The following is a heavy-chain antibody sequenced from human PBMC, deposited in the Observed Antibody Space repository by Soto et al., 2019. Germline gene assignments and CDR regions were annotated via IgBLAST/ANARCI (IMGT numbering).Heavy chain of an antibody. J-gene: IGHJ4*02. CDR2: IPTRDSAP. Sequence: GESLKISCKGSGYSFTSYWIGWVLQMPGKXLAWMGIIPTRDSAPRYRPSLTGKVTLPADKYLSTAYLQWSSLTPQDTDMYSCARPTLWDSSGYYYITPIDYWGQGTLVTVSS. V-gene: IGHV5-51*01. CDR3: ARPTLWDSSGYYYITPIDY. CDR1: GYSFTSYW. D-gene: IGHD3-22*01.